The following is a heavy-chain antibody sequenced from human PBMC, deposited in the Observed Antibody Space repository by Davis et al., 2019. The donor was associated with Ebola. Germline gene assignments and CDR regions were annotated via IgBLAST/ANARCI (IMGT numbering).Heavy chain of an antibody. CDR2: INPSGGST. J-gene: IGHJ6*04. V-gene: IGHV1-46*01. Sequence: ASVTVSCKASRYTFTSYYMHWVRQAPGQGLEWMGIINPSGGSTSYAQKFQGRVTMTRDTSTSTVYMELSSLRSEDTAVYYCARELIVVVVAATHEGYYYYGMDVWGKGTTVTVSS. CDR1: RYTFTSYY. D-gene: IGHD2-15*01. CDR3: ARELIVVVVAATHEGYYYYGMDV.